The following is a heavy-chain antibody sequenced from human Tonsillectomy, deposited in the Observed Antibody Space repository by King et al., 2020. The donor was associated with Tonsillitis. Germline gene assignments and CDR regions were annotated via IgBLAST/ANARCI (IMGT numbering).Heavy chain of an antibody. J-gene: IGHJ4*02. D-gene: IGHD2-15*01. Sequence: VQLVESGGALVHPGGSLRLSCAASGFTFSAYWMSWVRQAPGKGLEWVANINQDGTEKYYVDSVKGRFTISRDNAKNSLYLQMNSLRAEDTAMYYCARGGGCSGGSCYLGDYWGQGTLGHRLL. CDR1: GFTFSAYW. CDR3: ARGGGCSGGSCYLGDY. V-gene: IGHV3-7*04. CDR2: INQDGTEK.